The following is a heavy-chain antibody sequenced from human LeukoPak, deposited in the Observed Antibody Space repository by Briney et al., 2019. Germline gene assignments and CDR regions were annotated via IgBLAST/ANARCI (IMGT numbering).Heavy chain of an antibody. D-gene: IGHD2-2*01. J-gene: IGHJ6*04. CDR3: ARDGCSSTSCPRDYYYGMDV. V-gene: IGHV3-30*04. Sequence: GRSLRLSCAASGFTFSSYAMHWVRQAPGKGLEWVAVISYDGGNKYYADSVKGRFTISRDNSKNTLYLQMNSLRAEDTAVYYCARDGCSSTSCPRDYYYGMDVWGKGTTVTVSS. CDR2: ISYDGGNK. CDR1: GFTFSSYA.